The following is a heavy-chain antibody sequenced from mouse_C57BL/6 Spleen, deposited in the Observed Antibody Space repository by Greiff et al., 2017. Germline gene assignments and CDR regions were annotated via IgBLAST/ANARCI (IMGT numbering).Heavy chain of an antibody. D-gene: IGHD1-1*01. CDR3: ARGYYGSSGRAMDY. J-gene: IGHJ4*01. CDR1: GYSITSGYY. CDR2: ISYDGSN. V-gene: IGHV3-6*01. Sequence: EVQRVESGPGLVKPSQSLSLTCSVTGYSITSGYYWNWIRQFPGNKLEWMGYISYDGSNNYNPSLKNRISITRDTSKNQFFLKLNSVTTEDTATYYCARGYYGSSGRAMDYWGQGTSVTVSS.